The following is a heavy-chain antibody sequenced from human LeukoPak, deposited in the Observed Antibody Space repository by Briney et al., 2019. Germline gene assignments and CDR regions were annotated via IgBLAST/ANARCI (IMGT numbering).Heavy chain of an antibody. Sequence: SQTLSLTCTVSGGSISSGSYYWSWIRQPAGKGLEWIGRIYTSGSTNYNSSLKSRVTISVDTSKNQFSLKLSSVTAADTAVYYCARAVLWGNRDCSSTSCYNRWGQGTLVTVSS. V-gene: IGHV4-61*02. D-gene: IGHD2-2*02. J-gene: IGHJ4*02. CDR1: GGSISSGSYY. CDR3: ARAVLWGNRDCSSTSCYNR. CDR2: IYTSGST.